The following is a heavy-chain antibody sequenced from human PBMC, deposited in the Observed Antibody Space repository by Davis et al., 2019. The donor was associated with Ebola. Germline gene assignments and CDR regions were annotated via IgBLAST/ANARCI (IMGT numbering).Heavy chain of an antibody. V-gene: IGHV1-3*01. CDR2: INAGNGNT. J-gene: IGHJ4*02. CDR3: ARSYSSSWYEFDY. CDR1: GYTFTSYG. D-gene: IGHD6-13*01. Sequence: ASLKVSCKASGYTFTSYGISWVRQAPGQRLEWMGWINAGNGNTKYSQKFQGRVTITRDTSASTAYMELSSLRSEDTAVYYCARSYSSSWYEFDYWGQGTLVTVSS.